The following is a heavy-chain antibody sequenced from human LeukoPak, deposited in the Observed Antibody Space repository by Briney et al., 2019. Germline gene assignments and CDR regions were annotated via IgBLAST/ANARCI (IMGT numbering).Heavy chain of an antibody. Sequence: GGSLRLSCAASGFTFSSYEMNWVRQAPGKGLEWVSYISSSGSTIYYADSVKGRFTISRDNAKNSLYLQMNSLRAEDTAVYYCAREGSSGWYGGYDAFDIWAQGTMVTVSS. CDR1: GFTFSSYE. V-gene: IGHV3-48*03. J-gene: IGHJ3*02. CDR2: ISSSGSTI. CDR3: AREGSSGWYGGYDAFDI. D-gene: IGHD6-19*01.